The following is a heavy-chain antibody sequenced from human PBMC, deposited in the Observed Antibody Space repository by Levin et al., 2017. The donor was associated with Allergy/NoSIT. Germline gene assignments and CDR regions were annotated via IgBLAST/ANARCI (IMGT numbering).Heavy chain of an antibody. Sequence: EASVKVSCKASGYTFTSYAMHWVRQAPGQRLEWIGWINAGNGNTKYSQKFQGRVTITRDTSASTAYMELSSLRSEDTAVYYCARRGLGDYYYYYMDVWGKGTTVTVSS. CDR2: INAGNGNT. V-gene: IGHV1-3*01. J-gene: IGHJ6*03. D-gene: IGHD3-16*01. CDR3: ARRGLGDYYYYYMDV. CDR1: GYTFTSYA.